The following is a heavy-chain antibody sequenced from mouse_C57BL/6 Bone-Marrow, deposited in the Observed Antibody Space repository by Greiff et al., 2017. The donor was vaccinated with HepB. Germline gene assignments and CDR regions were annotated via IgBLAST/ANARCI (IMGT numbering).Heavy chain of an antibody. CDR1: GYTFTSYW. Sequence: QVQLQQPGAELVKPGASVKLSCKASGYTFTSYWMQWVKQRPGQGLEWIGEIDPSDSYTNYNQKFKGKATWTVDTSSSTAYMQRSSLTSEDSAVYYCARKWLSMDYWGQGTSVTVSS. D-gene: IGHD1-3*01. V-gene: IGHV1-50*01. J-gene: IGHJ4*01. CDR3: ARKWLSMDY. CDR2: IDPSDSYT.